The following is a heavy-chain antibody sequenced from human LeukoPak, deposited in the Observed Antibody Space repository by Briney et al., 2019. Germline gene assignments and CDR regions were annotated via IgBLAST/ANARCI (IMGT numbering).Heavy chain of an antibody. CDR1: GLTFSSYA. Sequence: PGGSLRLSCAASGLTFSSYATSWVRQASGKGLEWVSAISGSAGSTYYAGSVEGRFTISRDSSKNTLYLQMNSLRAEDTALYYCAKHYTSAWYADYWGQGTLVTVSS. J-gene: IGHJ4*02. V-gene: IGHV3-23*01. D-gene: IGHD6-19*01. CDR3: AKHYTSAWYADY. CDR2: ISGSAGST.